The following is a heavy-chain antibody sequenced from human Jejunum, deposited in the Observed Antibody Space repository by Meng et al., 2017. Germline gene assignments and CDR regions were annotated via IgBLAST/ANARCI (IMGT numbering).Heavy chain of an antibody. V-gene: IGHV4-34*01. J-gene: IGHJ4*02. D-gene: IGHD1-14*01. CDR2: IHPSGST. CDR3: TRGTDRAKSGDY. CDR1: GGSSSGFY. Sequence: QGQRPQGGAGLLKPSETLSLTCAVYGGSSSGFYLSWIRQPPGKGLEWIGEIHPSGSTDYNPSLKSRLTISLDTSKNQFSLSLNSATAADTGIYYCTRGTDRAKSGDYWGQGTLVTVSS.